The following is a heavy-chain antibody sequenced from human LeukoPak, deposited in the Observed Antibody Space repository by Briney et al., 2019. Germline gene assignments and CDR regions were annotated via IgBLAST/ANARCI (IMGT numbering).Heavy chain of an antibody. J-gene: IGHJ4*02. V-gene: IGHV3-30*04. CDR2: ISYDGSNK. D-gene: IGHD3-9*01. Sequence: GGSLRLSCAASGFTFSSYAMHWVRQAPGKGLEWVAVISYDGSNKYYADSVKGRFTISRDNSKNTLYLQMNSLRAEDTAAYYCARGGDLRYFDWLLLSGHYFDYWGQGTLVTVSS. CDR1: GFTFSSYA. CDR3: ARGGDLRYFDWLLLSGHYFDY.